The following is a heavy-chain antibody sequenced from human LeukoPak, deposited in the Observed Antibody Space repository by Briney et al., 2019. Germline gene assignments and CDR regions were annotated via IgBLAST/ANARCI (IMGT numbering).Heavy chain of an antibody. CDR2: IYYSGST. CDR1: GGSISSSSYY. J-gene: IGHJ5*02. CDR3: ATEVAVAGTPGNWFDP. Sequence: SETLSLTCTVSGGSISSSSYYWGWIRQPPGKGLEWIGSIYYSGSTYYNPSLKSRVTISVDTSKNQFSLKLSSVTAADTAVYYCATEVAVAGTPGNWFDPWGQGTLVTVSS. V-gene: IGHV4-39*01. D-gene: IGHD6-19*01.